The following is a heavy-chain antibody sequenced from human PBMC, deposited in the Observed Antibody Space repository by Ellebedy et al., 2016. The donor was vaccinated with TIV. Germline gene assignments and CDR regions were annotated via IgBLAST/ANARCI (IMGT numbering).Heavy chain of an antibody. J-gene: IGHJ4*02. CDR2: IYSGGAT. CDR3: ARKYIYGFD. Sequence: PGGSLRLSFAASGFTVSSNYMSWVRQAPGKGLEWVSVIYSGGATSYADSVKGRFTISRDNSKNTLYLQMNSLRVEDTADYYCARKYIYGFDWGQGTLVTVSP. D-gene: IGHD5-18*01. V-gene: IGHV3-66*01. CDR1: GFTVSSNY.